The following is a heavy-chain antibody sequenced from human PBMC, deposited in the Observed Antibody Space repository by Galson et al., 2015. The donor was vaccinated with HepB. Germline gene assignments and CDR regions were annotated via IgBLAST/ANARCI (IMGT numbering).Heavy chain of an antibody. CDR1: GFTFSNYP. J-gene: IGHJ3*02. CDR3: ARVDTHDAFDI. D-gene: IGHD3-9*01. V-gene: IGHV3-30*09. Sequence: SLRLSCAASGFTFSNYPMHWVRQAPGKGLEWVAVISYDGSNKYYADSVKGRFAISRDNSKNTLHLQMNSLRVEDTAVYYCARVDTHDAFDIWGQGTMVTVSS. CDR2: ISYDGSNK.